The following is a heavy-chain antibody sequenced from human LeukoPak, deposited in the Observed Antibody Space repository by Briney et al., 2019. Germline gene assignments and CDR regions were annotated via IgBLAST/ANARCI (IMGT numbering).Heavy chain of an antibody. D-gene: IGHD3-22*01. CDR2: ISYDGSNK. V-gene: IGHV3-30-3*01. CDR3: ARDHSYDSSGYYWDDAFDI. J-gene: IGHJ3*02. CDR1: GFTFSSYA. Sequence: GGSLRLSCAASGFTFSSYAMHWVRQAPGKGLGWVAVISYDGSNKYYADSVKGRFTISRDNSKNTLYLQMNSLRAEDTAVYYCARDHSYDSSGYYWDDAFDIWGQGTMVTVSS.